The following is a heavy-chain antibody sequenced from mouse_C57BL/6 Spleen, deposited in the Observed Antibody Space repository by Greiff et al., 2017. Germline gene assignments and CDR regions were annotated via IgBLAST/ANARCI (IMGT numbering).Heavy chain of an antibody. CDR1: GYTFTDYE. V-gene: IGHV1-15*01. CDR2: IDPETGGT. CDR3: TLTGTLGFAY. Sequence: QVQLKQSGAELVRPGASVTLSCKASGYTFTDYEMHWVKQTPVHGLEWIGAIDPETGGTAYNQKFKGKAILTADKSSSTAYMELRSLTSEDSAVYYCTLTGTLGFAYWGQGTLVTVSA. D-gene: IGHD4-1*01. J-gene: IGHJ3*01.